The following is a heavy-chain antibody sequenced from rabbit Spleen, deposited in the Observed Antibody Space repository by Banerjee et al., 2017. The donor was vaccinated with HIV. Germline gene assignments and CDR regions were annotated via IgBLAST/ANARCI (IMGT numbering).Heavy chain of an antibody. Sequence: QEQLVESGGGLVQPEGSLTLTCKASGLYFSSSYWICWVRQAPGKGLEWIGCIYTGSSGSTSYASWAKGRFTISKTSSTTVTLQLTSLTAADTATYFCAAYVSYSGYPYYFNLWGQGTL. CDR2: IYTGSSGST. V-gene: IGHV1S45*01. CDR1: GLYFSSSYW. CDR3: AAYVSYSGYPYYFNL. J-gene: IGHJ4*01. D-gene: IGHD1-1*01.